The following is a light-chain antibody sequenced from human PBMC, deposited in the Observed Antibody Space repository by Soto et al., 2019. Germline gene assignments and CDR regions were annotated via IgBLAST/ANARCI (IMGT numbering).Light chain of an antibody. CDR1: QTIRGL. CDR3: QQYDNWPPT. J-gene: IGKJ5*01. V-gene: IGKV3-15*01. CDR2: GAS. Sequence: EIVLTQSPATLSLSQGERATLSFRTSQTIRGLLNWYQQRPGQAPRLLIYGASTRATGIPARFSGSGSGTEFTLTINSLQSEDFVVYYCQQYDNWPPTFGQGTRLEIK.